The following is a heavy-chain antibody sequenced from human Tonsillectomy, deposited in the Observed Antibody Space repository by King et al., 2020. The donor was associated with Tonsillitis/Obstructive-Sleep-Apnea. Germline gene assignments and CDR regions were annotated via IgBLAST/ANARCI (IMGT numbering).Heavy chain of an antibody. CDR2: VYASGSS. CDR3: ARGGFIWGSYRYDPANSYYYMDV. Sequence: VQLQESGPGLVKPSETLSLTCTVSGGSISDYFWNWIRQAPGKGLEWIGYVYASGSSNSNPSFRSRVTLSADTSNSQFSLRLNSVTAADTAVYYCARGGFIWGSYRYDPANSYYYMDVWGKGTTVTVSS. V-gene: IGHV4-59*01. J-gene: IGHJ6*03. D-gene: IGHD3-16*02. CDR1: GGSISDYF.